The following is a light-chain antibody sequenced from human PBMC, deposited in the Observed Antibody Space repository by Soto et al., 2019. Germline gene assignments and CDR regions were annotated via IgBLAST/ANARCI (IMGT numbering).Light chain of an antibody. Sequence: EIVLTQSPGTLSLSPGERATLSCRASQSVSSSYLAWYQQKPGQAPRLLIYGASSRATGIPDRFSGSGSGTDITRTISRLEPEEFAVYYCQQKITFGQGTKLEIK. J-gene: IGKJ2*01. CDR3: QQKIT. CDR1: QSVSSSY. V-gene: IGKV3-20*01. CDR2: GAS.